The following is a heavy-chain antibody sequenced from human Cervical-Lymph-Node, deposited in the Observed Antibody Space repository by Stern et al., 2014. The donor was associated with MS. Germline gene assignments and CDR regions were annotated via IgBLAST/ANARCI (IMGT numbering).Heavy chain of an antibody. Sequence: QVQLVESGGGLVKPGGSLRLSCEASGFTFSDYYMNWVRQTPGKGLEWISYISHSDDTVYYADSVQGRFTISRDDAKNSLYLEMNSLRADDTAVYYCARGVGMTHWGQGTLVTVSS. CDR1: GFTFSDYY. V-gene: IGHV3-11*01. CDR2: ISHSDDTV. D-gene: IGHD2-21*01. CDR3: ARGVGMTH. J-gene: IGHJ4*02.